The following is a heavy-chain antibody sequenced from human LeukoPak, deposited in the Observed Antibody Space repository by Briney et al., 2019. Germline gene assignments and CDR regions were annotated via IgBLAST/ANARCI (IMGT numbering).Heavy chain of an antibody. J-gene: IGHJ4*02. CDR2: INPSGGST. CDR3: ARGLTFWRTGGYFDY. CDR1: GYTFTSYY. Sequence: ASVKVSCTASGYTFTSYYMHWVRQAPGQGLEWMGIINPSGGSTSYAQKFQGRVTMTRDTSTSTVYMELSSLRSEDTAVYYCARGLTFWRTGGYFDYWGQGTLVTVSS. V-gene: IGHV1-46*01. D-gene: IGHD3-3*01.